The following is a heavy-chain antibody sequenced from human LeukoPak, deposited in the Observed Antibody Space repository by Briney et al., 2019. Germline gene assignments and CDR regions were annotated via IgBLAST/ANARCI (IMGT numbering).Heavy chain of an antibody. CDR3: AGQNVGVVTT. CDR2: SYHSGYT. Sequence: PEILSLTRTVPGGSITTYNSTWIRKSPGKGPEWIGYSYHSGYTNYNPSLKSRVTISVDASKNQFSLNLKSVTPADTAVYFCAGQNVGVVTTWGQGTQVIVSS. CDR1: GGSITTYN. J-gene: IGHJ5*02. D-gene: IGHD2-21*02. V-gene: IGHV4-59*01.